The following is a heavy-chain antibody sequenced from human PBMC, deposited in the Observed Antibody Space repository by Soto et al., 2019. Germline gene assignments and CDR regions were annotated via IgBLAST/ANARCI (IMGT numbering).Heavy chain of an antibody. CDR2: IYYSGST. J-gene: IGHJ5*02. V-gene: IGHV4-31*03. D-gene: IGHD1-26*01. CDR3: ASGSKEPYNWFDP. Sequence: SETLSLTCTVSGGSISSGGYYWSWIRQHPGKGLEWIGYIYYSGSTYYNPSLKSRVTISVDTSKNQFSLKLSSVTAADTAVYYCASGSKEPYNWFDPWGQGTLVTVSS. CDR1: GGSISSGGYY.